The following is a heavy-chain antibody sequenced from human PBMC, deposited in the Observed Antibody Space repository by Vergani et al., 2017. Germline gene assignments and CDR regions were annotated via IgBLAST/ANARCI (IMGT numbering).Heavy chain of an antibody. D-gene: IGHD3-3*01. J-gene: IGHJ6*02. CDR1: GFTFSSYG. CDR3: AKDGRNYDFWSGYFLGGMDV. CDR2: LSYDGSNK. V-gene: IGHV3-30*18. Sequence: QVQLVESGGGVVQPGRSLRLSCAASGFTFSSYGMHWVRQAPGKGLEWVAVLSYDGSNKYYADSVKGRFTISSDNSKNTLYLQMNSLRAEDTAVYYCAKDGRNYDFWSGYFLGGMDVWGQGTTVTVSS.